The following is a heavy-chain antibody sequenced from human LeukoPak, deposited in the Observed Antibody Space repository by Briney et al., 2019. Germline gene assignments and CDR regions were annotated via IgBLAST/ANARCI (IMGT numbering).Heavy chain of an antibody. J-gene: IGHJ4*02. Sequence: GGSLRLSCAASGFTFSSYAMSWVRQAPGKGLEWVSAISGSGGSAYYADSVKGRFTISRDNSKNTLYLQMNSLRAEDTAVYYCATQPGSSWYYFDYWGQGTLVTVSS. CDR1: GFTFSSYA. CDR2: ISGSGGSA. CDR3: ATQPGSSWYYFDY. D-gene: IGHD6-13*01. V-gene: IGHV3-23*01.